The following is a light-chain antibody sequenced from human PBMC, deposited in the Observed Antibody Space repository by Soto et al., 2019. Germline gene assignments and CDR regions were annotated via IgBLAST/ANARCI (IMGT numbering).Light chain of an antibody. V-gene: IGLV1-51*01. CDR3: ATWDSSLSGGV. J-gene: IGLJ3*02. CDR2: DSN. CDR1: SSNIGNNY. Sequence: QSVLTQPPSVSAAPGQRVTISCSGSSSNIGNNYVSWYQQFPGTAPKLLIYDSNKRPSGIPDRFSGSKSGTSATLGITGLQTGDEADYYCATWDSSLSGGVFGGGTKVTVL.